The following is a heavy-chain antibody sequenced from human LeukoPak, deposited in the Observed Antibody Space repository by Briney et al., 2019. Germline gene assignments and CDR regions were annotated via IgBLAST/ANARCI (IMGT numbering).Heavy chain of an antibody. D-gene: IGHD6-13*01. CDR2: IKQDGSEK. CDR3: ARVAAAGIYYYYYMDV. CDR1: GFTFSSYG. V-gene: IGHV3-7*01. Sequence: PGGSLRLACAASGFTFSSYGMSWVRQAPGKGLEWVANIKQDGSEKYYVDSVKGRFTISRDNAKNSLYLQMNSLRAEDTAMYYCARVAAAGIYYYYYMDVWGKGTTVTVSS. J-gene: IGHJ6*03.